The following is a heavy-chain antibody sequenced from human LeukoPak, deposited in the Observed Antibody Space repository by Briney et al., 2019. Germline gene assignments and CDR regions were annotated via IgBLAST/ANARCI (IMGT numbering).Heavy chain of an antibody. J-gene: IGHJ6*02. D-gene: IGHD6-19*01. V-gene: IGHV3-30*04. CDR1: GFTFSSYA. CDR3: ARAGYSSGWPLYYYYYGMDV. CDR2: ISYDGSNK. Sequence: GRSLRLSCAASGFTFSSYAMHWVRQAPGKGLEWVAVISYDGSNKYYADSVKGRFTISRDNSKNTLYLQMNSLRAEDTAVYYCARAGYSSGWPLYYYYYGMDVWGQGTTVTVPS.